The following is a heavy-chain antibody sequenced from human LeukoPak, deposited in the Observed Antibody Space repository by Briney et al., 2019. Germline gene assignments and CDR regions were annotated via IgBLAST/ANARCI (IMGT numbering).Heavy chain of an antibody. CDR1: GGSFSGYY. D-gene: IGHD3-22*01. CDR2: INHSGST. J-gene: IGHJ5*02. Sequence: SETLSLTCAVYGGSFSGYYWTYIRQPPGKGLEWIGEINHSGSTNYNPSLKSRVTISVGTSKNQFSLKLSSVTAADTAVYYCARSHYYDSSGSHNNWFDPWGQGTLVTVSS. CDR3: ARSHYYDSSGSHNNWFDP. V-gene: IGHV4-34*01.